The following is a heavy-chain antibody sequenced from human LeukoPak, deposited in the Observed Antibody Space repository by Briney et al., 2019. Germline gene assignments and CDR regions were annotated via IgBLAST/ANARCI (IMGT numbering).Heavy chain of an antibody. CDR3: SRDGGSSSTWFDP. CDR2: INIDGGSA. V-gene: IGHV3-74*01. J-gene: IGHJ5*02. CDR1: GFTFSNYW. D-gene: IGHD6-6*01. Sequence: GGSLRLACAASGFTFSNYWMHWVRQAPGKGLVWVSRINIDGGSANYADSVKGRFTISRDNAKNTLYLQMNSLTAEDTAVFYCSRDGGSSSTWFDPWGQGTLVTVSS.